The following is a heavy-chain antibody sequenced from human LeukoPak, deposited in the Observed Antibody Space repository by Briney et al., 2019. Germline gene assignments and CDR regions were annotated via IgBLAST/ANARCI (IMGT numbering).Heavy chain of an antibody. D-gene: IGHD6-13*01. J-gene: IGHJ4*02. CDR3: ARHPPSIAAAGGVDY. CDR2: IYYSGST. Sequence: SETRSLTCTVSGGSISSYYWSWIRQPPGKGLEWIGYIYYSGSTNYNPSLKSRVTISVDTSKNQFSLKLSSVTAADTAVYYCARHPPSIAAAGGVDYWGQGTLVTVSS. V-gene: IGHV4-59*08. CDR1: GGSISSYY.